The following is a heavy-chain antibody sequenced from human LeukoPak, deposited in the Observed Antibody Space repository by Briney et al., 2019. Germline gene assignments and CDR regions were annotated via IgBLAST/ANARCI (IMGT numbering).Heavy chain of an antibody. V-gene: IGHV3-21*01. CDR3: ARGAIAAAGDFDY. CDR2: ISSSSSYI. D-gene: IGHD6-13*01. CDR1: GFSLSRYN. Sequence: VKPWGAPRHPFAASGFSLSRYNMKRVRPGPREGAGWVSSISSSSSYIYYADSVKGRFTISRDNAKNSLYLQMNSLRAEDTAVYYCARGAIAAAGDFDYWGQGTLVTVSS. J-gene: IGHJ4*02.